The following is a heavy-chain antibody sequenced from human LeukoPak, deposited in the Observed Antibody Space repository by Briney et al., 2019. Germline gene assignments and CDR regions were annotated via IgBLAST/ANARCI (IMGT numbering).Heavy chain of an antibody. V-gene: IGHV4-59*01. Sequence: PSETLSLTCTVSGGSISPYYWSWIRQAPGKGLEWLAYIHYTGTAKYNPSLESRITISVDTSTNQFSLRLSSVTAADTAVYYCARTQNWGYFDYWGQGTLVTVSS. J-gene: IGHJ4*02. CDR2: IHYTGTA. CDR3: ARTQNWGYFDY. D-gene: IGHD7-27*01. CDR1: GGSISPYY.